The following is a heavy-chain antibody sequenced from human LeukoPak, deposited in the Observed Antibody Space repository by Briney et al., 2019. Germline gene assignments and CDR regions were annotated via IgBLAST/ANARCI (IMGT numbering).Heavy chain of an antibody. J-gene: IGHJ3*02. CDR2: INPNSGGT. D-gene: IGHD2-2*01. V-gene: IGHV1-2*02. Sequence: ASVKVSCKASGYTFTGYYMHWVRQTPGQGLEWMGWINPNSGGTNYAQKFQGRVTMTRDTSISTAYMELSRLRSDDTAVYYCARGRAIVVVPSAVDAFDIWGHGTMVTVSS. CDR1: GYTFTGYY. CDR3: ARGRAIVVVPSAVDAFDI.